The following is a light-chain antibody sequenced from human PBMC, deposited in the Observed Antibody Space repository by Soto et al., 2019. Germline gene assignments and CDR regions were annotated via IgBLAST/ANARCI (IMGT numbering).Light chain of an antibody. J-gene: IGKJ1*01. Sequence: DIQMTQSPSTLSASLGDRVTITCRASQSIMNWLAWYQHKPGKAPKVLIYDASSLATGVPSRFSGSGSGTEFTLTISSLQPDDFATYYCQQYNSYPWTFGQGTKVDIK. CDR2: DAS. CDR3: QQYNSYPWT. CDR1: QSIMNW. V-gene: IGKV1-5*01.